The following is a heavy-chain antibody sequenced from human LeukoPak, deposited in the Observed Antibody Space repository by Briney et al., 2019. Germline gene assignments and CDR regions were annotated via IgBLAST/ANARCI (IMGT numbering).Heavy chain of an antibody. CDR2: IYYSGRT. D-gene: IGHD3-22*01. J-gene: IGHJ4*02. CDR3: ARDGGSGYYYQFFDY. V-gene: IGHV4-59*01. Sequence: SETLSLTCAVYGGSFSGYYWSWIRQPPGEGGEGIVYIYYSGRTNYNPSLKSRVTISVGTSTIPFSLKLSSVTAADTAVYYCARDGGSGYYYQFFDYWGQGTLVTASS. CDR1: GGSFSGYY.